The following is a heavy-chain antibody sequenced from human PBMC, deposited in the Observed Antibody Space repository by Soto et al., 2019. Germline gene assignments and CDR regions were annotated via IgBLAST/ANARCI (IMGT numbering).Heavy chain of an antibody. CDR1: GFTFSSYG. J-gene: IGHJ6*02. V-gene: IGHV3-33*01. CDR2: IWYDGSNK. CDR3: ARGLNCISTSCYALGYYYYGMDV. Sequence: QVQLVESGGGVVQPGRSLRLSCAASGFTFSSYGMHWVRQAPGKGLEWVAVIWYDGSNKYYADSVKGRFTISRDNSKNTLYLQMTSRRAEDTAVYYCARGLNCISTSCYALGYYYYGMDVWGQGTTVTVSS. D-gene: IGHD2-2*01.